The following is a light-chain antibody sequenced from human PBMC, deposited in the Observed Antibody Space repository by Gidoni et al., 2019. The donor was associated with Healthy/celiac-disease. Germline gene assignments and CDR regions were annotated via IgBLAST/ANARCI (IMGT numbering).Light chain of an antibody. CDR2: DVS. Sequence: HSPLTQPASVSGSPGQPITISCTGTSSDVGGYNYVSWYQQHPGKAPKLMIYDVSNRPSGVSNRFSGSKSGNTASLTISGLQAEDEADYYCSSYTSSSTPVVFGGGTKLTVL. CDR3: SSYTSSSTPVV. CDR1: SSDVGGYNY. J-gene: IGLJ2*01. V-gene: IGLV2-14*01.